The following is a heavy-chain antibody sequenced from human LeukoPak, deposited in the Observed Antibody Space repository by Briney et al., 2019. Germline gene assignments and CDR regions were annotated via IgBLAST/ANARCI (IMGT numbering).Heavy chain of an antibody. V-gene: IGHV3-74*01. CDR1: GFTLSTYW. Sequence: PGGSLRLSCAASGFTLSTYWMHWVRQAPGKGLVWVSRVNGDGTSTTYADSVKGRFTISRDNAKNTLYLQMDSLRAEDTAVYYCARGPRYSFGSAFDYWGQGTLVTVFS. D-gene: IGHD5-18*01. CDR2: VNGDGTST. J-gene: IGHJ4*02. CDR3: ARGPRYSFGSAFDY.